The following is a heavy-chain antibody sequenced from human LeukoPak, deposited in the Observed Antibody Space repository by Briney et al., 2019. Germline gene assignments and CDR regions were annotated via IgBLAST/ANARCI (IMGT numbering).Heavy chain of an antibody. CDR2: IYNSGST. D-gene: IGHD1-26*01. CDR3: ARELHSGSYYFDY. CDR1: GYSISSGYY. V-gene: IGHV4-38-2*02. J-gene: IGHJ4*02. Sequence: SETLSLTCTVSGYSISSGYYWGWIRQPPGKGLEWIGSIYNSGSTYYNPSLKSRVTTSVDTSKNRFSLKLTSVTAADTAVYYCARELHSGSYYFDYWGQGTLVTVSS.